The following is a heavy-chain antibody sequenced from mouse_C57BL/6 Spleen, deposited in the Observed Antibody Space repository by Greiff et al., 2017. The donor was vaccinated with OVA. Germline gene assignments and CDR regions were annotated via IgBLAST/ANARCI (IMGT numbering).Heavy chain of an antibody. CDR2: INPNHGGT. CDR3: AREAGDSSGPWFAY. CDR1: GYTFTDYN. D-gene: IGHD3-2*02. V-gene: IGHV1-22*01. J-gene: IGHJ3*01. Sequence: EVQLQQSGPELVKPGASVKMSCKASGYTFTDYNMHWVKQSPGKNLEWIGYINPNHGGTSYNQKFKGKAPLTVNKSSRPAYMELRSRTSEDAAVYYCAREAGDSSGPWFAYWGQGTLVTVSA.